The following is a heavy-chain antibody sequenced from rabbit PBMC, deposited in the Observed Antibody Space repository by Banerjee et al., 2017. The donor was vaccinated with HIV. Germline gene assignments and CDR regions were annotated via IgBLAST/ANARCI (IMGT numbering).Heavy chain of an antibody. Sequence: QSLEESGGDLVKPGASLTLTCTASGLDFSSAYDMCWVRQAPGKGLEWIGWIYTSSGSTYYASWVNGRFTISKSSSTTVTLQMTSLTAADTATYFCARAYSGYDPITRLDLWGPGTLVTVS. CDR1: GLDFSSAYD. CDR2: IYTSSGST. D-gene: IGHD7-1*01. V-gene: IGHV1S40*01. CDR3: ARAYSGYDPITRLDL. J-gene: IGHJ3*01.